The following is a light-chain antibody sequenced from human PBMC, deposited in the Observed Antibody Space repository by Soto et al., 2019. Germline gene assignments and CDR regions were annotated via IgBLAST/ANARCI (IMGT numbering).Light chain of an antibody. CDR3: QQYNSWPPRNT. Sequence: EVVMTQSPASLSVSPGERATLSCRASQSVSTNLAWYQQKPGQAPRLLIYGASTRAAGVPARFSGSGSMTEFTLTITSLQSEDFAVYYCQQYNSWPPRNTFGQGTKLDI. V-gene: IGKV3-15*01. J-gene: IGKJ2*01. CDR1: QSVSTN. CDR2: GAS.